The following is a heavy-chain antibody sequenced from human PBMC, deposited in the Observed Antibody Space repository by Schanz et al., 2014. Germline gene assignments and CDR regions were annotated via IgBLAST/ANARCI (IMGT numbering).Heavy chain of an antibody. V-gene: IGHV3-23*01. CDR3: ARKVVATIGGYYDN. CDR2: MNESDSTI. D-gene: IGHD5-12*01. CDR1: GFSFSSYA. Sequence: EVQLLESGGGLVEPGGSLRLSCAASGFSFSSYAMGWVRQARGKGLEWVSAMNESDSTIYYADSVRGRFTISRDNAENALFLQMNSLRAEDTAVYYCARKVVATIGGYYDNWGQGTLVIVSS. J-gene: IGHJ4*02.